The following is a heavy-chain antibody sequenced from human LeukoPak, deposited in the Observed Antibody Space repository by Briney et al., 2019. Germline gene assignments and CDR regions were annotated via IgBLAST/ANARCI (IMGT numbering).Heavy chain of an antibody. J-gene: IGHJ4*02. Sequence: GGSLRLSCAVSGFTFSSYAMTWVRQAPGKELEWVSSITGGGDTKYYADSVRGRFTISRDNSKNTLSLQTNSLRAEDMAVYYCAKQRSEVVVAATNYWGQGTLVTVSS. V-gene: IGHV3-23*01. CDR3: AKQRSEVVVAATNY. CDR2: ITGGGDTK. CDR1: GFTFSSYA. D-gene: IGHD2-15*01.